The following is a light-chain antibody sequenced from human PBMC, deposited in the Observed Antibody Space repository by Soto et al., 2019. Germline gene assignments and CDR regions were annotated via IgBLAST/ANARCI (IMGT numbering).Light chain of an antibody. J-gene: IGKJ2*01. CDR2: DES. Sequence: EIVLTQSPATLSLSPGERATLSCRVSQSVSSYLAWYQQNPGQAPRLIIYDESNRATGIPARFSGSGSGTDFTLTISSLEPEDFAVYYCQQRSNWPSYTFGQGTKLEIK. V-gene: IGKV3-11*01. CDR1: QSVSSY. CDR3: QQRSNWPSYT.